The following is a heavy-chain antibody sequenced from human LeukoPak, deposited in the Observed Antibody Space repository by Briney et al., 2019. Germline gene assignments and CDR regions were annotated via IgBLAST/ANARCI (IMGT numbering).Heavy chain of an antibody. CDR3: ARPHYESSGLYVDAFDI. Sequence: ASMKVSRKASGYTLTAYYLHWVRQAPGQGLEWMGRINPNSGGTTYPQKFQGRVTMTRDTSIGTAYMELSSLRSDDTAVYYCARPHYESSGLYVDAFDIWGQGTMVTVSS. CDR1: GYTLTAYY. J-gene: IGHJ3*02. V-gene: IGHV1-2*06. D-gene: IGHD3-22*01. CDR2: INPNSGGT.